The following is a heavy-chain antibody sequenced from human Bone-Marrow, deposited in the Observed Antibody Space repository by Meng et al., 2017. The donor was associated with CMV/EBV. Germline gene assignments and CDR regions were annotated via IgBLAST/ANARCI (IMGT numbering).Heavy chain of an antibody. CDR2: ISGSGGST. CDR1: GFTFSSYW. J-gene: IGHJ4*02. CDR3: AKGLRFLEWFPFDY. V-gene: IGHV3-23*01. D-gene: IGHD3-3*01. Sequence: GGSLRLSCAASGFTFSSYWMSWVRQAPGKGLEWVPAISGSGGSTYYADSVKGRFTISRDNSKNTLYLQMNSLRAEDTAVYYCAKGLRFLEWFPFDYWGQGTLVTVSS.